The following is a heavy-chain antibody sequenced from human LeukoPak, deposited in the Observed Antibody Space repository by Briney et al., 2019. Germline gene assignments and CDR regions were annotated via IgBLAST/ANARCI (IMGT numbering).Heavy chain of an antibody. V-gene: IGHV4-34*01. CDR1: GGSFSGYY. CDR2: IYYSGST. Sequence: PSETLSLTCAVYGGSFSGYYWSWIRQPPGKGLEWIGSIYYSGSTYYNPSLKSRVTISVDTSKNQFSLKLSSVTAADTAVYYCARPRPSSGSYYTFDYWGQGTLVTVSS. CDR3: ARPRPSSGSYYTFDY. D-gene: IGHD3-10*01. J-gene: IGHJ4*02.